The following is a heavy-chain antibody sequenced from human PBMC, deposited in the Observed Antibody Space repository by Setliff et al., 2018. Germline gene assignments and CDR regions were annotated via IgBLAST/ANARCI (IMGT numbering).Heavy chain of an antibody. CDR1: GFTFSTYD. J-gene: IGHJ1*01. CDR3: ARDHGELGQERRTHFFRH. CDR2: ISFSSSTI. V-gene: IGHV3-48*01. D-gene: IGHD1-1*01. Sequence: GGSLRLSCAASGFTFSTYDMNWVRQAPGKGLEWVSYISFSSSTIYYADSVKGRFTISRDNAKNSLYLQMNSLRAEDTAVYYCARDHGELGQERRTHFFRHWGQGTLVTVSS.